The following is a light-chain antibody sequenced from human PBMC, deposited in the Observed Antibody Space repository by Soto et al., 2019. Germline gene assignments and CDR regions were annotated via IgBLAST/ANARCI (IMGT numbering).Light chain of an antibody. J-gene: IGKJ2*01. CDR2: GAS. CDR1: QSVGSDY. CDR3: QQYGNLMYT. V-gene: IGKV3-20*01. Sequence: DIVLTQSPGTLSLSPGERATLSCRASQSVGSDYLAWYQQKRGQASRLLMYGASSRAPGIPDRFSGSGSGTDFTLTISRLEPEDSAVYYCQQYGNLMYTFGQGTKLEIK.